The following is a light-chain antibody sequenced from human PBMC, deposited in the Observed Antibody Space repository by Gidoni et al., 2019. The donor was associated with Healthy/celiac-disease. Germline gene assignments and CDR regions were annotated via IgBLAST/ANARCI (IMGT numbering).Light chain of an antibody. CDR3: MQALQTPFT. CDR1: QSLLHSNGYNY. Sequence: DIVMTQSPLSLPVTPGAPASISCRSSQSLLHSNGYNYLDWYLQKPGQSPQLLIYLGSNRASGVPDRFSGSGSGTDFTLKISRVEAEDVGVYYCMQALQTPFTFGPGTKVEIK. CDR2: LGS. V-gene: IGKV2-28*01. J-gene: IGKJ3*01.